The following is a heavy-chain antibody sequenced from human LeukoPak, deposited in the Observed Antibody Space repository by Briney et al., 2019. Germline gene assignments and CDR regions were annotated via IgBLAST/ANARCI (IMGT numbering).Heavy chain of an antibody. CDR2: ISGSDGNT. D-gene: IGHD5-18*01. CDR3: AKDPRGYSYGRNGGGRSTGYYFDY. V-gene: IGHV3-23*01. CDR1: GFTFSSYA. Sequence: GGSLRLSCAASGFTFSSYAMSWVRQAPGKGLEWVSAISGSDGNTYYADSVKGRFTISRDNSKNTLYLQMNSLRAEDTAVYYCAKDPRGYSYGRNGGGRSTGYYFDYWGQGTLVTVSS. J-gene: IGHJ4*02.